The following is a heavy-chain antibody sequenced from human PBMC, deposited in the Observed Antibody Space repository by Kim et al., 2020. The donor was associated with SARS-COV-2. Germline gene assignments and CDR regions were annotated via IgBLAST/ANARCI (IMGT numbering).Heavy chain of an antibody. CDR1: GYDFTGYT. J-gene: IGHJ2*01. CDR2: ANPRTRVT. Sequence: ASVKVSCKGSGYDFTGYTIHWVRQAPGRGLEWVGSANPRTRVTKQAQKFQGRVTVTSDTSITTTYMELNGLTSDDTALYYCARDLDYGRNRGSSWFFDYWGRGTLVTVSS. V-gene: IGHV1-2*02. D-gene: IGHD4-17*01. CDR3: ARDLDYGRNRGSSWFFDY.